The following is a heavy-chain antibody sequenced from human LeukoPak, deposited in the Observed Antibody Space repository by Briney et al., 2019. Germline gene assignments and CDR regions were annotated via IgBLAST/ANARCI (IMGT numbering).Heavy chain of an antibody. J-gene: IGHJ4*02. Sequence: GGSLGLSCAASGFTFSSYAMSWVRQAPGKGLEWVSGISGSGNTTYYAGSVKGRFTISRDNSKNTLYLQMNSLRANDTAVYYCATGAGSSWYFYYWGQGIPVTVSS. CDR2: ISGSGNTT. D-gene: IGHD6-13*01. CDR1: GFTFSSYA. CDR3: ATGAGSSWYFYY. V-gene: IGHV3-23*01.